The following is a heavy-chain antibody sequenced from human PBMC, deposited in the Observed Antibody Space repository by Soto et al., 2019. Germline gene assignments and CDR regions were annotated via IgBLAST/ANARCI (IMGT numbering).Heavy chain of an antibody. CDR3: ARQFDYDTSGYYYAY. Sequence: ASVKVSCKASGGTFNKYAIDWVRQAPGQGLEWMGGIIPLFGTANYAQKFQGRVTITADEATGTAYMELSSLRSEDTAVYYCARQFDYDTSGYYYAYWGQGTLVTSPQ. CDR1: GGTFNKYA. D-gene: IGHD3-22*01. CDR2: IIPLFGTA. J-gene: IGHJ4*02. V-gene: IGHV1-69*13.